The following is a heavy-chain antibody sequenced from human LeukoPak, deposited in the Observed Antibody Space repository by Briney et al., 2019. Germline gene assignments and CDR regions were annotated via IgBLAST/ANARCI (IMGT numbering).Heavy chain of an antibody. CDR1: GFTFSSYS. CDR3: ARLIIYNYVYYMDV. J-gene: IGHJ6*03. V-gene: IGHV3-21*01. CDR2: ISSSSSYI. D-gene: IGHD5-18*01. Sequence: GGSLRLSCAASGFTFSSYSMNWVRQAPGKGLEWVSSISSSSSYIYYADSVKGRFTISRDNAKNSLYLQMNSLRAEDTAVYYCARLIIYNYVYYMDVWGKGTTVTVSS.